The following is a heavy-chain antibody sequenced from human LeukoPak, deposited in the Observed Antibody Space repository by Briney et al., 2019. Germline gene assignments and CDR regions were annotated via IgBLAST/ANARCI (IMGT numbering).Heavy chain of an antibody. CDR1: GGSISSYY. Sequence: KASETLSLTCTVSGGSISSYYWSWIRQPPGKGLEWIGYIYYSGSTNYNRSLKSRVTISVDTSKNQFSLKLSSVTAADTAVYYCARGRALRFLEWLFLDYWGQGTLVTVSS. CDR2: IYYSGST. CDR3: ARGRALRFLEWLFLDY. D-gene: IGHD3-3*01. V-gene: IGHV4-59*01. J-gene: IGHJ4*02.